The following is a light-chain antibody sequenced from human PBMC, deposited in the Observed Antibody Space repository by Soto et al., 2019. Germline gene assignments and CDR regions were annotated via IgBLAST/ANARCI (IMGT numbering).Light chain of an antibody. CDR2: AAS. V-gene: IGKV1-17*01. CDR1: QDIGDD. Sequence: DIQMTQSPSSLSASVGDRVTITCRASQDIGDDLAWYQQKPGQAPERLIYAASNLQSGVPSRFSGSGSGTEFTLTISRLQPEDFATFYCQQYNSFPISFGPGTDVDVK. CDR3: QQYNSFPIS. J-gene: IGKJ3*01.